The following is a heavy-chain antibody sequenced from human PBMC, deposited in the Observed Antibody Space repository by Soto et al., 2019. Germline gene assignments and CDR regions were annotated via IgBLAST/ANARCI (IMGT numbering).Heavy chain of an antibody. D-gene: IGHD1-26*01. CDR1: GFTFSNYG. CDR3: AKDPNFGSGSYYWDYHYGMDV. CDR2: ISYGGSHK. Sequence: GGSLRLSCTASGFTFSNYGMHWVRQAPGKGLEWVAVISYGGSHKFYADSVKGRFTISRDNSKNTLFLQLNSLRAEDTAVYYCAKDPNFGSGSYYWDYHYGMDVWGQGTTVTVSS. J-gene: IGHJ6*02. V-gene: IGHV3-30*18.